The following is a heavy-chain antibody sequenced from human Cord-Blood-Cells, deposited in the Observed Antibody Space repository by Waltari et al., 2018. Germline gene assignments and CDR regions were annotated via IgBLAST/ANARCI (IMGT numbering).Heavy chain of an antibody. CDR3: ARDSSSSWYYYYYGMDV. CDR1: GFTFSRYS. Sequence: EVQLVESGGGLGKPGGSLRLSCAASGFTFSRYSMNWVRQAPGKGLEWVSSISSSSSYIYYADSVKGRFTISRDNAKNSLYLKMNSLRAEDTAVYYCARDSSSSWYYYYYGMDVWGQGTTVTVSS. CDR2: ISSSSSYI. V-gene: IGHV3-21*01. J-gene: IGHJ6*02. D-gene: IGHD6-13*01.